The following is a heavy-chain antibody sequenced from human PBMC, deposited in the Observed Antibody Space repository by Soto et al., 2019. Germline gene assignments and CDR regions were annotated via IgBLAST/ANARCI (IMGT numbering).Heavy chain of an antibody. CDR1: GFSLNTGGEG. V-gene: IGHV2-5*02. CDR3: AHRRISWLHFVGGYDY. Sequence: QITLKESGPTLGKPTQTLTLTCTFCGFSLNTGGEGVGWIRQPPGKALEWLALIYWDDNKRYSPSLKNRLTITKDTSKNQVVLTMTNMDPVDTATYYCAHRRISWLHFVGGYDYWGQGALVTVSS. D-gene: IGHD5-12*01. J-gene: IGHJ4*02. CDR2: IYWDDNK.